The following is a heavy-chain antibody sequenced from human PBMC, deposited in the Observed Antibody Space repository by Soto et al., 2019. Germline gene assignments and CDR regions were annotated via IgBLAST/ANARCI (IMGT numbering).Heavy chain of an antibody. CDR2: IYSGGST. V-gene: IGHV3-53*04. CDR1: GFTVSSNY. J-gene: IGHJ6*03. Sequence: GGSLRLSCAASGFTVSSNYMSWVRQAPGKGLEWVSVIYSGGSTYYADSVKGRFTISRHNSKNTLYLQMNSLRAEDTAVYYCASGPFGVVITYYYYYMDVWGKGTTVTVSS. D-gene: IGHD3-3*01. CDR3: ASGPFGVVITYYYYYMDV.